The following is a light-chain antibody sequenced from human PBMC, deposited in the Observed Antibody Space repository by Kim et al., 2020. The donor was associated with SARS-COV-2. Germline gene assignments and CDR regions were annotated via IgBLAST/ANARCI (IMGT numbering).Light chain of an antibody. Sequence: AVQMTQSPSSLSASVGDRVTITCRASQDIRNHLGWYQQKPGKAPNLLIYAASSLQSGVPSRFSGSGSGTDFTLTISSLQPEDFATYYCLEDYNYPFTFGGGTKVDIK. CDR3: LEDYNYPFT. CDR1: QDIRNH. V-gene: IGKV1-6*01. J-gene: IGKJ4*01. CDR2: AAS.